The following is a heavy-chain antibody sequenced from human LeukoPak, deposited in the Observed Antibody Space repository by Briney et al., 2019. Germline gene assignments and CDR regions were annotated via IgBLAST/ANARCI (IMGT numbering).Heavy chain of an antibody. Sequence: GGSLRLSCAASGFTFSSYSMNWVRQAPGKGLEWVSYISSSSSTIYYADSVKGRFTISRDDAKNSLYLQMNSLRAEDTAVYYCARAGVGATQGVNYWGQGTLVTVSS. CDR3: ARAGVGATQGVNY. V-gene: IGHV3-48*01. CDR2: ISSSSSTI. D-gene: IGHD1-26*01. J-gene: IGHJ4*02. CDR1: GFTFSSYS.